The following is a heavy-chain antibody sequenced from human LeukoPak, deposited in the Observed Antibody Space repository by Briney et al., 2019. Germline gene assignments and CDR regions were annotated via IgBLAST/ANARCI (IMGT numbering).Heavy chain of an antibody. CDR2: ISYDGSNK. D-gene: IGHD6-13*01. CDR1: GFTFSSYA. CDR3: ARARIAAALGNWFDP. V-gene: IGHV3-30-3*01. J-gene: IGHJ5*02. Sequence: GGSLRLSCAASGFTFSSYAMHWVRQAPGKGLEWVAVISYDGSNKYYTDSVKGRFTISRDNSKNTLYLQMNSLRAEDTAVYYCARARIAAALGNWFDPWGQGTLVTVSS.